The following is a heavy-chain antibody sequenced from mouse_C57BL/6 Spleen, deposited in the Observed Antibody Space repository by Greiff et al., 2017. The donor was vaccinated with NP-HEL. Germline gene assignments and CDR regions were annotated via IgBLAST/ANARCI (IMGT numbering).Heavy chain of an antibody. J-gene: IGHJ4*01. D-gene: IGHD6-1*01. V-gene: IGHV1-80*01. CDR1: GYAFSRYW. CDR2: IYPGDGDT. CDR3: ARSALDYAMDY. Sequence: VQRVESGAELVKPGASVKISCKASGYAFSRYWMNWVKQRPGTGLEWFGQIYPGDGDTNYNGKFKGKATLTADKSSSTAYMQLSSLTSEDSAVYFCARSALDYAMDYWGQGTAVTVSS.